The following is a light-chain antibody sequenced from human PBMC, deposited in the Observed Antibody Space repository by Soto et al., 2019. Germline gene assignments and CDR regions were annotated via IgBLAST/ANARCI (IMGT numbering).Light chain of an antibody. J-gene: IGLJ1*01. Sequence: QSVLTQPASVSGSPGQSITISCTETSSDVGSYNLVSWYQQHPGKAPKLMIYEVSKRPSGVSNRFSGSKSGNTASLTISGLQAEDEADYYCCSYAGSRRVFGAGTKVTVL. CDR1: SSDVGSYNL. CDR3: CSYAGSRRV. CDR2: EVS. V-gene: IGLV2-23*02.